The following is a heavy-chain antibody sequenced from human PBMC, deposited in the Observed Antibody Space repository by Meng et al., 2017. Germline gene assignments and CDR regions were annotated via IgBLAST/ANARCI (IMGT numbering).Heavy chain of an antibody. Sequence: GESLKISCAASGFTFSSYSMNWVRQAPGKGLEWVSSISSSSSYIYYADSVKGRFPISRDNAKNALYLQMNSLRAEDTAVYYCAREAHLGTFGEVMAPAIDYWGQGTLVTVSS. CDR1: GFTFSSYS. CDR2: ISSSSSYI. CDR3: AREAHLGTFGEVMAPAIDY. J-gene: IGHJ4*02. V-gene: IGHV3-21*01. D-gene: IGHD3-16*01.